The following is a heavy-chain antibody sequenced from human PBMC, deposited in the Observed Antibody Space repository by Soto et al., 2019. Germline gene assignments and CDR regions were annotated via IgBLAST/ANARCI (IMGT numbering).Heavy chain of an antibody. D-gene: IGHD3-3*01. CDR1: GFTFTDYA. Sequence: PGGSLRLSCAASGFTFTDYAMNWVRQAPGKGLEWVSAISSSGGNTYYADSLKGRFTISRDNSKNTLYLQMNGLRAEDTAVYYCAKGRTIYGVVPLDYWGQGTLVTVSS. CDR2: ISSSGGNT. CDR3: AKGRTIYGVVPLDY. J-gene: IGHJ4*02. V-gene: IGHV3-23*01.